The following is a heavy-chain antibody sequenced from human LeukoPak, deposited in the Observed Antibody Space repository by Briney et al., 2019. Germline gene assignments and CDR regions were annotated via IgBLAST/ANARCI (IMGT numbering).Heavy chain of an antibody. V-gene: IGHV1-2*04. CDR1: GYTFTGYY. D-gene: IGHD5-24*01. J-gene: IGHJ4*02. Sequence: GASVTVSCTASGYTFTGYYMHWVRQAPGQGLEWMGWINPNSGGTNYAQKFQGWVTMTRDTSISTAYMELSSLRSEDTAVYYCARWLQGFDYWGQGTLVTVSS. CDR3: ARWLQGFDY. CDR2: INPNSGGT.